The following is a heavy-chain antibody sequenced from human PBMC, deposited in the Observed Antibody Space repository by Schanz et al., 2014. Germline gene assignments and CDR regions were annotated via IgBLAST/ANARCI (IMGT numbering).Heavy chain of an antibody. CDR2: ISGFGTGA. CDR3: ARDPGGTKTHGL. V-gene: IGHV3-23*04. J-gene: IGHJ4*02. CDR1: GFSFSNYA. Sequence: VQLVESGGGLVKPGGSQRLSCAASGFSFSNYALVWVRQPPGKGLEWISGISGFGTGAYYADSVKGRFSISRDNSKNTVYLQMNSLRAEDTAVYYCARDPGGTKTHGLWGQGTLVTVSS. D-gene: IGHD2-15*01.